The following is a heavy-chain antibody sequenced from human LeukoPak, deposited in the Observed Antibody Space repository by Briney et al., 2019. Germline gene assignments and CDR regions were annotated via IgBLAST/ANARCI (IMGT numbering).Heavy chain of an antibody. D-gene: IGHD3-3*01. Sequence: SETLSLTCTVSGGSISSGGYYWSWIRQHPGKGLEWIGYIYYSGSTYYNPSLKSRVTLSVDTSKNQFSLKLSYVTDADTAVYSCARAPYDFWSGYYLNPADNWFDPWGQGTLVTVSS. CDR1: GGSISSGGYY. J-gene: IGHJ5*02. CDR2: IYYSGST. CDR3: ARAPYDFWSGYYLNPADNWFDP. V-gene: IGHV4-31*03.